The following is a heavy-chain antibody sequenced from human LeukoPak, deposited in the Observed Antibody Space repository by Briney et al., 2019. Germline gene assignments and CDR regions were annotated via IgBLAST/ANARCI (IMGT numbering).Heavy chain of an antibody. Sequence: ASVKVSCKASGYTVTDYYIHWVRQTPGQGLEWMGWINPASGETRSSEKFQGRVTMTRDTSITTVYMELNTLRSDDTALYYCARDSGPIRGALDIWGQGTMLFVSS. CDR1: GYTVTDYY. D-gene: IGHD3-10*01. CDR2: INPASGET. V-gene: IGHV1-2*02. J-gene: IGHJ3*02. CDR3: ARDSGPIRGALDI.